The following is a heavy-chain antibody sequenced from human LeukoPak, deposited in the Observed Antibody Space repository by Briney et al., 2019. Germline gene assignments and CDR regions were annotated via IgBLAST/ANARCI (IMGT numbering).Heavy chain of an antibody. CDR1: GYIFTDYY. CDR2: INPISGGT. V-gene: IGHV1-2*06. CDR3: ASDLASTPHWELDY. Sequence: GASVKVSCKASGYIFTDYYIHWVRQSHAQGLEWMGRINPISGGTDDAQDFQGRVTMTRDSSINAVHLYLSSLTSDDTAVYYCASDLASTPHWELDYWGQGSPVTVSP. J-gene: IGHJ4*02. D-gene: IGHD7-27*01.